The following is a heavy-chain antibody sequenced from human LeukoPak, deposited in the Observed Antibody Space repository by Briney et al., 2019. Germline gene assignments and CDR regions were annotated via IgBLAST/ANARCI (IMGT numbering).Heavy chain of an antibody. J-gene: IGHJ4*02. Sequence: PSETLSLTCTVSGGSISSGDYYWSWIRQPPGKGLEWIGYIYYSGSTYYNPSLKSRVTISVDTSKNQFSLKLSSVTAADTAVYYCARGDYGSGYFDYWGQGTLVTVSS. CDR1: GGSISSGDYY. CDR2: IYYSGST. V-gene: IGHV4-30-4*01. CDR3: ARGDYGSGYFDY. D-gene: IGHD3-10*01.